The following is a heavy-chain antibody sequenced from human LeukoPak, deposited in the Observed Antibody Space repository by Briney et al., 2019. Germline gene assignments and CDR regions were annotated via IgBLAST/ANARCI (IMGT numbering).Heavy chain of an antibody. Sequence: PGGSLRLSCAASGFTFSSYAMSWVRQAPGKGLEWVSAISGSGGSTYYADSVKGRFTISRDNSKSTLYLQMNSLRAEDTAVYYCANLQAARIPGGYWGQGTLVTVSS. CDR3: ANLQAARIPGGY. CDR2: ISGSGGST. D-gene: IGHD6-6*01. V-gene: IGHV3-23*01. J-gene: IGHJ4*02. CDR1: GFTFSSYA.